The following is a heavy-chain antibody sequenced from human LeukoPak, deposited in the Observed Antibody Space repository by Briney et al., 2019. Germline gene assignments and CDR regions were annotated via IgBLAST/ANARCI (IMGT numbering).Heavy chain of an antibody. CDR2: INPSGGNT. V-gene: IGHV1-46*02. J-gene: IGHJ4*03. CDR3: AGGSARPGTKTGPNFFGQ. D-gene: IGHD1/OR15-1a*01. CDR1: GYSFNSQG. Sequence: ASVKVSCKASGYSFNSQGMNWVRQAPGQGLEWMGIINPSGGNTIYTQKFQGRVTMTRDMSTSTVYMDLSSLRSEDTAVYYCAGGSARPGTKTGPNFFGQRGQGNL.